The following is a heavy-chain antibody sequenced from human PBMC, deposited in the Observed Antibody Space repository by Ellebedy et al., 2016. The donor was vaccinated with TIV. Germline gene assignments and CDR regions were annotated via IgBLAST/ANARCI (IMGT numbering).Heavy chain of an antibody. D-gene: IGHD3-10*01. CDR2: FDTEDGET. CDR3: ATAGYYYGSGYSWFDP. CDR1: GYTLTGLS. V-gene: IGHV1-24*01. Sequence: AASVKVSCKVSGYTLTGLSIHWVRQAPGKGLEWMGGFDTEDGETIYAQKFQGRVTMTEDTSTDTAYMELSSLRSEDTAVYYCATAGYYYGSGYSWFDPWGQGTLVTVSS. J-gene: IGHJ5*02.